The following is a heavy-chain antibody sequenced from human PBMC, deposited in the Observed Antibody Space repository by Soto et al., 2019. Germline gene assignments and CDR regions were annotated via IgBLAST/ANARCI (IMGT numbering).Heavy chain of an antibody. D-gene: IGHD2-21*02. Sequence: PSETLSLTCAVYGGSFSGYYWSWIRQPPGKGLEWIGEINHSGSTNYNPSLKSRVTISVYTSKNQFSLKLSSVTAADTAVYYCARARMTSSRAFDIWGQGTMVTGSS. J-gene: IGHJ3*02. V-gene: IGHV4-34*01. CDR2: INHSGST. CDR3: ARARMTSSRAFDI. CDR1: GGSFSGYY.